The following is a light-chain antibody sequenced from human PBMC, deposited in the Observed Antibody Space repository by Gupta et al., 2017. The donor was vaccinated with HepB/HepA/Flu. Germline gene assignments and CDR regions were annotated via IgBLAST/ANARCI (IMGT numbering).Light chain of an antibody. CDR2: GAS. J-gene: IGKJ1*01. Sequence: EIVMTQSPATLSVSPGERATLSCRASQSVSSNLAWYQQKPGQAPRLLIYGASTRDTGIPARFSGSGYGKELTLTISSRQSEDFAGYYCQQYKNWPPETFGQGTKVEIK. CDR3: QQYKNWPPET. V-gene: IGKV3-15*01. CDR1: QSVSSN.